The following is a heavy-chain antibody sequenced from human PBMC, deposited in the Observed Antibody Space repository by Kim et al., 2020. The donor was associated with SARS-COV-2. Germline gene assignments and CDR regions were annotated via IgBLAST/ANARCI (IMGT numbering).Heavy chain of an antibody. Sequence: ASVKVSCKASGYTFIGYGINWVRQAPGQGLEWMGWVSAYNGNTNYAQKFQGRVTMTTDTSTNIAYMELRSLGSDDTAIYYCARANGAVAATSYCYYYGLDVWGQGTTVTVSS. CDR2: VSAYNGNT. CDR1: GYTFIGYG. J-gene: IGHJ6*02. CDR3: ARANGAVAATSYCYYYGLDV. V-gene: IGHV1-18*01. D-gene: IGHD6-19*01.